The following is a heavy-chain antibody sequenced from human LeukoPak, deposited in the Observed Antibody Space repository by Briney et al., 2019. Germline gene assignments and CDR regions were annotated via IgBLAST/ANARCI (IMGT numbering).Heavy chain of an antibody. CDR1: GGSFSGYY. CDR2: INHSGST. CDR3: ARVVHYGSGSHKTPYYYYGMDV. J-gene: IGHJ6*02. Sequence: SETLSLTCAVYGGSFSGYYWSWIRQPPGKGLEWIGEINHSGSTNYNPSLKSRVTISVDTSKNQFSLKLSSVTAADTAVYYCARVVHYGSGSHKTPYYYYGMDVWGQGTTVTVSS. D-gene: IGHD3-10*01. V-gene: IGHV4-34*01.